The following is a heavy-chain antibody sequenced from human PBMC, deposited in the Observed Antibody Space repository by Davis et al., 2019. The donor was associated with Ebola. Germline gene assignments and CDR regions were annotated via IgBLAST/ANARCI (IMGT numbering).Heavy chain of an antibody. D-gene: IGHD5-18*01. Sequence: MPSETLSLTCTVSGGSISSGGYSCSSIRQPPGKGLEWIGYIYYSGSTYYNPSLKSRVTISVDTSKNQFSLKRSSVTAADTAVYYCARDHTHGMDVWGQGTTVTGSS. CDR3: ARDHTHGMDV. CDR1: GGSISSGGYS. CDR2: IYYSGST. J-gene: IGHJ6*02. V-gene: IGHV4-31*03.